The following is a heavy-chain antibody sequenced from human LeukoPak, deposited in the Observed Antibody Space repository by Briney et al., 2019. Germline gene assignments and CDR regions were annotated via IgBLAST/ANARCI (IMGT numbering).Heavy chain of an antibody. CDR3: ARERFTMVRGVTHFEY. J-gene: IGHJ4*02. V-gene: IGHV1-2*02. CDR1: GYTFTGYY. Sequence: ASVKVSCKASGYTFTGYYMHWVRQAPGQGLEWMGWFNPNSGGTNYAQKFQGRVTMTRDTSISTAYMELSRLRSDDTAVYYCARERFTMVRGVTHFEYWGQGTLVTVSS. D-gene: IGHD3-10*01. CDR2: FNPNSGGT.